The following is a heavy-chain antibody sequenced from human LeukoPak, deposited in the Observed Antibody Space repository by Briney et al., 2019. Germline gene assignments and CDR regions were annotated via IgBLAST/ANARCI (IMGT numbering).Heavy chain of an antibody. V-gene: IGHV1-8*01. CDR3: ARDRNQHIVAN. Sequence: ASVKVSCKASGYTFTSYDINWVRQATGQGLEWMGWMNPNSGNTGYAQKFQGRVTMTRNTSISTAYMELSGLRPEDTAVYYCARDRNQHIVANWGQGTLVTVSS. D-gene: IGHD2-21*01. J-gene: IGHJ4*02. CDR1: GYTFTSYD. CDR2: MNPNSGNT.